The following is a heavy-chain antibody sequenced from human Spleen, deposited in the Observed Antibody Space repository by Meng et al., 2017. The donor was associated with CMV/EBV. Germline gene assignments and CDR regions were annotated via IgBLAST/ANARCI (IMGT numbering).Heavy chain of an antibody. V-gene: IGHV3-11*04. CDR3: AREAYGDYLDY. CDR2: ISGSGTTI. CDR1: GFTFSDYY. Sequence: GESLKISCAASGFTFSDYYMSWIRQAPGKGLEWVSYISGSGTTIYFADSVKGRFTISRDNAKNSLYLQMNSLRAEDTAVYFCAREAYGDYLDYWGQGTLVTVSS. D-gene: IGHD4-17*01. J-gene: IGHJ4*02.